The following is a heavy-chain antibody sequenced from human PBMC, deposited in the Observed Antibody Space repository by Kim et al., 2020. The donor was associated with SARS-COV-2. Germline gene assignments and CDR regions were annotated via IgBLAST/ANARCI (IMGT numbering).Heavy chain of an antibody. CDR1: GGSISSYY. CDR3: AREAVYYYGSARHFDY. Sequence: SETLSLTCTVSGGSISSYYWSWIRKPPGKGLEWMWYSYDSGSTNYNPSLKIRGTISVDTSKNQFSLKLSSVTAADTAVYDCAREAVYYYGSARHFDYWGQGTLVTVSP. D-gene: IGHD3-10*01. V-gene: IGHV4-59*01. J-gene: IGHJ4*02. CDR2: SYDSGST.